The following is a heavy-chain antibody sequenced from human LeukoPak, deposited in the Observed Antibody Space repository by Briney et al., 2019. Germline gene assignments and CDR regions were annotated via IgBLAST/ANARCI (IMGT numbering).Heavy chain of an antibody. CDR3: ARGLGSSSSSDAFDI. D-gene: IGHD6-6*01. J-gene: IGHJ3*02. V-gene: IGHV3-21*01. CDR1: GFTFSSYS. Sequence: GGSLRLSCAASGFTFSSYSMNWVRQAPGKGLEWVSSISSSSSYIYYADSVKGRFTISRDNAKNSLYLQMNSLRAEDTAVYYCARGLGSSSSSDAFDIWGHGTMVTVSS. CDR2: ISSSSSYI.